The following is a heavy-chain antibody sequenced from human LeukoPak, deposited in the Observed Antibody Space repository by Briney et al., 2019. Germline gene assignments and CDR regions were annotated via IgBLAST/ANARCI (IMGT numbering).Heavy chain of an antibody. V-gene: IGHV4-59*01. CDR1: GGSISSYY. CDR2: IYYSGST. Sequence: SETLSLTCTVSGGSISSYYWSWIRQPPGKGLEWIGYIYYSGSTDYNPSLKSRITISVDTSKNQFSLKLSSVTAADTAVYYCARRPIRRDGYNSDYYYYMDVWGKGTTVTVSS. J-gene: IGHJ6*03. CDR3: ARRPIRRDGYNSDYYYYMDV. D-gene: IGHD5-24*01.